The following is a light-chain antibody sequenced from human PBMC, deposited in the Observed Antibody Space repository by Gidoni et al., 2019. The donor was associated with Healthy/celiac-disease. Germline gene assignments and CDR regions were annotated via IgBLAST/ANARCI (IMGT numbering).Light chain of an antibody. J-gene: IGKJ1*01. CDR1: QSISSW. Sequence: DIQMTQSPSTLSASVGDRVTITCRASQSISSWFAWYQQKPGTAPKLLIYKASSLESGVPSRFRGSGSGTEFTLTISSLQPDDFATYYCQQYNSYPWTFGQGTKVEIK. CDR3: QQYNSYPWT. V-gene: IGKV1-5*03. CDR2: KAS.